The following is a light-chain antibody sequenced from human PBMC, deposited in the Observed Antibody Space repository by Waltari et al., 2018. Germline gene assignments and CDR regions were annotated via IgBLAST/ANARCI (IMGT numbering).Light chain of an antibody. CDR1: SSDVGGYNY. J-gene: IGLJ2*01. CDR3: SSYTSSSTL. Sequence: QSALTQPASVSGSPGQSITISCTGTSSDVGGYNYVSWYQQHLGKAPKLMIYDVSNRPSGVSNRFSGSKSGNTASLTISGLQAEDEADYYCSSYTSSSTLFGGGTKLTVL. CDR2: DVS. V-gene: IGLV2-14*03.